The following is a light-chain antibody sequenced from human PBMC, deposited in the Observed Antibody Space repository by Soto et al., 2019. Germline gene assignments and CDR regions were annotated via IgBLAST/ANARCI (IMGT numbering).Light chain of an antibody. CDR3: QQYYGIPHT. CDR2: WAS. J-gene: IGKJ4*01. CDR1: QSVLYSSSNRYC. V-gene: IGKV4-1*01. Sequence: DIVMTQSPDSLAVSLGERATINCKSSQSVLYSSSNRYCLAWYQQKPGQPPKLLISWASTRESGVPDRFSGSGSGTDFTLTISSLQAEDVAVYYCQQYYGIPHTFGGGTKVEIK.